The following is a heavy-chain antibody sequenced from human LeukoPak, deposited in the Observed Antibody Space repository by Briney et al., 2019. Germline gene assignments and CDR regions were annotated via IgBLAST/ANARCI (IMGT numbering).Heavy chain of an antibody. J-gene: IGHJ4*02. D-gene: IGHD6-13*01. Sequence: SETLSLTCTVSGGSISSYYWSWIRQPAGKGLEWIRRIYTSGSTNYNPSLKSRVTMSVDTSKNQFSLKLSSVTAADTAVYYCARVVAAAGTLRSQYYFDYWGQGTLVTVSS. V-gene: IGHV4-4*07. CDR3: ARVVAAAGTLRSQYYFDY. CDR1: GGSISSYY. CDR2: IYTSGST.